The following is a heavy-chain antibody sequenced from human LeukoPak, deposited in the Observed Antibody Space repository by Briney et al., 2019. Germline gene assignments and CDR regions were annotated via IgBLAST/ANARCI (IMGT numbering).Heavy chain of an antibody. CDR1: GFTFDDYG. CDR3: ARDYCGGDCYPFDY. D-gene: IGHD2-21*02. CDR2: INWNGGST. Sequence: GGFLRLSCAVSGFTFDDYGMSWVRQAPGKGLEWVSGINWNGGSTGYADSVKGRFTISRDNAKKSVYLKMNSLRGEDTALYYCARDYCGGDCYPFDYWGQGTLVTVSS. J-gene: IGHJ4*02. V-gene: IGHV3-20*04.